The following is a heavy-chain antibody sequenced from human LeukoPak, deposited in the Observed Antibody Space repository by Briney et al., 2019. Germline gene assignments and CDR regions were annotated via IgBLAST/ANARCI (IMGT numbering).Heavy chain of an antibody. V-gene: IGHV1-69*04. D-gene: IGHD2-2*02. CDR2: IIPILGIA. CDR3: ARDPGYCSSTSCYTRLGY. J-gene: IGHJ4*02. CDR1: GGTFSSYT. Sequence: AASVKVSCKASGGTFSSYTISWVRQAPGQGLEWMGRIIPILGIANYAQKFQGRVTITADKSTSTAYMGLSSLRSEDTAVYYCARDPGYCSSTSCYTRLGYWGQGTLVTVSS.